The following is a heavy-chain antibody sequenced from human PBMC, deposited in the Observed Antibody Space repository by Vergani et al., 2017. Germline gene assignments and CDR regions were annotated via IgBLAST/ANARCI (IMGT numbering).Heavy chain of an antibody. D-gene: IGHD5-24*01. J-gene: IGHJ4*02. CDR2: INHSGST. CDR1: GGSFSGYY. CDR3: ARVKKGGYNRNYFDY. Sequence: QVQLQESGPGLVKPSETLSLTCTVSGGSFSGYYWSWIRQPPGKGLEWIGEINHSGSTNYNPSLKSRVTISVDTSKNQFSLKLSSVTAAGTAVYYCARVKKGGYNRNYFDYWGQGTLVTVSS. V-gene: IGHV4-34*01.